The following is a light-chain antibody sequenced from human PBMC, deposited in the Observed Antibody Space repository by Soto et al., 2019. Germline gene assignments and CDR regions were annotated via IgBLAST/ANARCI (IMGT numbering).Light chain of an antibody. CDR2: SNN. CDR3: AAWDDSLNGYV. V-gene: IGLV1-44*01. Sequence: QSVLTQPPSASETPGQRVTISCSGSSSKIGGNTVNWYQQLPGTAPKLLIYSNNQRPSGVPDRFSGSKSGTSASLAISGLQSEDEADYYCAAWDDSLNGYVFGTGTKLTVL. J-gene: IGLJ1*01. CDR1: SSKIGGNT.